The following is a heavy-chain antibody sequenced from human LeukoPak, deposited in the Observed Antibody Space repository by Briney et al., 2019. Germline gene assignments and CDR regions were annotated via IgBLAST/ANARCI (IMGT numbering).Heavy chain of an antibody. CDR3: ARDEYGDYRLFDY. J-gene: IGHJ4*02. CDR1: GGTFSSYA. D-gene: IGHD4-17*01. Sequence: GASVKVSCKASGGTFSSYAISWVRQAPGQGLEWMGWINTNTGNPTYAQGFTGRFVFSLDTSVSTAYLQISSLKAEDTAVYYCARDEYGDYRLFDYWGQGTLVTVSS. CDR2: INTNTGNP. V-gene: IGHV7-4-1*02.